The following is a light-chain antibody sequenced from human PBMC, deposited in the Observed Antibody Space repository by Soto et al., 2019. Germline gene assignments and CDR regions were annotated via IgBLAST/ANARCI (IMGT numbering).Light chain of an antibody. CDR2: DAS. CDR1: QTISTW. J-gene: IGKJ1*01. Sequence: DIQMTQSPSTLSTSVGDRVTITCRASQTISTWLAWYQQNPGKAPELLIYDASTLESGVPSRFSGSGPGTEFSLTISSLQPDDFATFYCQQYRSFSRTFGEGTKV. CDR3: QQYRSFSRT. V-gene: IGKV1-5*01.